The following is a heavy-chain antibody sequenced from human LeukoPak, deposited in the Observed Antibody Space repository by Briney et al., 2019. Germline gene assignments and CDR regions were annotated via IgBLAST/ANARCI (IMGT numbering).Heavy chain of an antibody. V-gene: IGHV1-69*05. D-gene: IGHD2-15*01. CDR3: ARDKGPPYCSGGSCYPGATYFDY. CDR2: IIPIFGTA. J-gene: IGHJ4*02. Sequence: SVKVTCKASGGTFSSYAISWVRQAPGQGLEWMGGIIPIFGTANYAQKFQGRVTITTDESTSTAYMELSSLRTEDTAVYYCARDKGPPYCSGGSCYPGATYFDYWGQGTLVTVSS. CDR1: GGTFSSYA.